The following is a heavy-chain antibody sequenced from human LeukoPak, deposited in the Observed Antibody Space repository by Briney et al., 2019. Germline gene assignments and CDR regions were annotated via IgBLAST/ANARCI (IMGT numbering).Heavy chain of an antibody. V-gene: IGHV3-48*01. CDR2: ISSSSSTI. D-gene: IGHD3-10*01. Sequence: GGSLRLSCAASGFTFDDYGMTWVRQAPGKGLVWVSYISSSSSTIYYADSVKGRFTISRDNAKNSLFLQMNSLRAEDTAVYYCAKGVGVRGVIPQTLDSWGQGTLVIVSS. CDR1: GFTFDDYG. CDR3: AKGVGVRGVIPQTLDS. J-gene: IGHJ5*01.